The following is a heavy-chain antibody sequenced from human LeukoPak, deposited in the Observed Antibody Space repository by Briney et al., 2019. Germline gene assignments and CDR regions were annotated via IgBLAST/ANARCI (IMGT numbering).Heavy chain of an antibody. CDR2: IYHSGST. CDR3: ARLILWETSNAFDI. J-gene: IGHJ3*02. V-gene: IGHV4-30-2*01. D-gene: IGHD1-26*01. CDR1: GVSISSGGYS. Sequence: PSETLSLICAVSGVSISSGGYSWSWIRQPPGKGLEWIGYIYHSGSTYYNPSLKSRVTISVDRSKNQFSLKLSSVTAADTAVYFCARLILWETSNAFDIWGQGTMVTVSS.